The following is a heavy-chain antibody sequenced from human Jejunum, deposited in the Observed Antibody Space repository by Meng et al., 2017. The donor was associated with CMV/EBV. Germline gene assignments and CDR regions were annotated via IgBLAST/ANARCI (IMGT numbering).Heavy chain of an antibody. CDR1: SYA. V-gene: IGHV3-30-3*01. CDR2: ISYDGSNK. CDR3: ARRGGYCSSPSCPGAFDI. Sequence: SYAMHWVRQAPGKGLEWVAVISYDGSNKYYADSVKGRFTISRDNSKNTLYLQMNSLTAEDTAVYYCARRGGYCSSPSCPGAFDIWGHGTMVTVSS. D-gene: IGHD2-2*01. J-gene: IGHJ3*02.